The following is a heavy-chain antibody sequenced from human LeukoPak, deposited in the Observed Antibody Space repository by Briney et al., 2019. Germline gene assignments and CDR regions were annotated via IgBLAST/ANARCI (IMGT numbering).Heavy chain of an antibody. V-gene: IGHV4-59*08. CDR3: ARHSSAHYITGALDI. CDR2: IYYSGST. CDR1: GGSSGSYF. J-gene: IGHJ3*02. Sequence: PETLSIICTGSGGSSGSYFGSWIRQPPGKGLEWIGYIYYSGSTNYNPSLKSRVTISVDTSKIQLSLKLSSVTAADTAVYYCARHSSAHYITGALDIWGQGTMVTVSS. D-gene: IGHD3-16*01.